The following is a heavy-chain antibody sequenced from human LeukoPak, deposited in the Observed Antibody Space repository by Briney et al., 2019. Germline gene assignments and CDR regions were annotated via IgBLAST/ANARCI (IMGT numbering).Heavy chain of an antibody. D-gene: IGHD1-1*01. Sequence: SETLSLTCTVSGGSISSTYYWGWIRQPPGKGLEWIGSSIYHSGSTYYNPSLKSRVSISVDTSKNQFSLKLSSVTAADTAVYYCARRRDYWIVDYWGQGTLVTVSS. J-gene: IGHJ4*02. CDR1: GGSISSTYY. CDR3: ARRRDYWIVDY. V-gene: IGHV4-39*01. CDR2: SIYHSGST.